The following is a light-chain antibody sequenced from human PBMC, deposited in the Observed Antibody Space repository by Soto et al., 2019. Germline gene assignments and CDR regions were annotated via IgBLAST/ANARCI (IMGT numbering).Light chain of an antibody. V-gene: IGKV3D-15*01. CDR2: GAS. CDR3: QQYDDWLRLT. Sequence: EMAMTQSPATLSVSPGERAILSCRASQNVYNNLAWYQQKPGQAPRLLIFGASYRATGIPARFSGSGSGTEFNLTISSLQSEDFAVYFCQQYDDWLRLTFGGGTKVDIK. J-gene: IGKJ4*01. CDR1: QNVYNN.